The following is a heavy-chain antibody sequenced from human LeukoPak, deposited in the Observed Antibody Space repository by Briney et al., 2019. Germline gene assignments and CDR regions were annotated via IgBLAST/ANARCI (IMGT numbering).Heavy chain of an antibody. CDR1: GYTFTGYY. CDR3: ARDPRYCSSTSCYNFDP. D-gene: IGHD2-2*02. CDR2: IIPILGIA. J-gene: IGHJ5*02. V-gene: IGHV1-69*04. Sequence: SVKVSCKASGYTFTGYYMHWVRQAPGQGLEWMGRIIPILGIANYAQKFQGRVTITADKSTSTAYMELSSLRSEDTAVYYCARDPRYCSSTSCYNFDPWGQGTLVTVSS.